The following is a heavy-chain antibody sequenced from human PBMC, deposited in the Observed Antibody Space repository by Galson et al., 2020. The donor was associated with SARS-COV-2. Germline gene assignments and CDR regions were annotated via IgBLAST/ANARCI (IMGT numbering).Heavy chain of an antibody. CDR2: IWYEGRHT. CDR1: GLTLRSNG. D-gene: IGHD6-13*01. V-gene: IGHV3-33*01. CDR3: ARGSVDSSRWYVDSVDY. Sequence: GGSLRLSCAASGLTLRSNGLHWVRQAPGKGLDWVEVIWYEGRHTYYADSVKGRFTISRDNTKHTLYLQMNSLRAEDTAVYYRARGSVDSSRWYVDSVDYWCQGALVIVSS. J-gene: IGHJ4*02.